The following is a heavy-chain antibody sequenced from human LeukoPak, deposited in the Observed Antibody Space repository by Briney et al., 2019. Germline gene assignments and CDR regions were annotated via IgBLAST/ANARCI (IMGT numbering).Heavy chain of an antibody. V-gene: IGHV4-59*01. D-gene: IGHD3-16*01. CDR1: GGSIGSCN. Sequence: PSETLSLTCSVSGGSIGSCNCCWFRQPPGKGLEWIGYMHGSGNTNYNPPLERRVTMSLDASRNQFSLKRPSVTAADTAVYYGARGGGCLTDLCGQGTPVTVSS. CDR3: ARGGGCLTDL. J-gene: IGHJ5*02. CDR2: MHGSGNT.